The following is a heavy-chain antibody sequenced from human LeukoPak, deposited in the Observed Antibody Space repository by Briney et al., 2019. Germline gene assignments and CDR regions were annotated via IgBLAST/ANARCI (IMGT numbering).Heavy chain of an antibody. D-gene: IGHD3-22*01. J-gene: IGHJ3*02. Sequence: GRSLRLSCAASGFTFSSYWMHWVRQAPGKGLVWVSRINSDGSSTSYADSVKGRFTISRDNAKNTLYLQMNSLRAEDTAVYYCARFDSSVYYSFDAFDIWGQGTMVTVSS. CDR2: INSDGSST. V-gene: IGHV3-74*01. CDR3: ARFDSSVYYSFDAFDI. CDR1: GFTFSSYW.